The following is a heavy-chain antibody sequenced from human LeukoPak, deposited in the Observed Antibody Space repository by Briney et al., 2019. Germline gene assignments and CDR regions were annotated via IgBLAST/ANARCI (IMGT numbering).Heavy chain of an antibody. V-gene: IGHV3-74*01. CDR1: GFIFSNYW. J-gene: IGHJ3*02. Sequence: PGGSLRLSCAASGFIFSNYWMHWVRHAPGKGLVWVSRINSDGSSTIYADSVKGRFTISRDNAKNTLYPQMNSLRAEDTAVYYCAREAGGFDIWGQGTMVTVSS. CDR2: INSDGSST. D-gene: IGHD4-23*01. CDR3: AREAGGFDI.